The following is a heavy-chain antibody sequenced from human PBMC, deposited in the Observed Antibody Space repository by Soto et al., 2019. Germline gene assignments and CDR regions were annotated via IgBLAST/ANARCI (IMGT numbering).Heavy chain of an antibody. V-gene: IGHV1-8*01. D-gene: IGHD5-12*01. CDR3: ARGHLDFVDIVATNNWFDP. CDR2: MNPNSGNT. J-gene: IGHJ5*02. CDR1: GYTFTSYD. Sequence: QVQLVQSGAEVKKPGASVKVSCKASGYTFTSYDINWVRQATGQGLEWMGWMNPNSGNTGYAQKFQGRVTMTRNTSISTAYMELSSLRSEDTAVYYCARGHLDFVDIVATNNWFDPWGQGTLVTVSS.